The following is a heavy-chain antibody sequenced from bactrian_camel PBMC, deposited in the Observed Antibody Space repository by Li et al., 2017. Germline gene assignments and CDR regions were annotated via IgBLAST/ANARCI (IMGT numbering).Heavy chain of an antibody. CDR3: AASGGGYCATYHPSQIFRY. Sequence: HVQLVESGGGSVQAGGSLRLSCEASGRTYFNWAMGWFRQVPGKAREGIAALDSDGRTGYADAVKGRFTISKDLAKNTLYLQMDSLKPEDTAMYYCAASGGGYCATYHPSQIFRYWGQGTQVTVS. J-gene: IGHJ6*01. D-gene: IGHD2*01. CDR2: LDSDGRT. CDR1: GRTYFNWA. V-gene: IGHV3S55*01.